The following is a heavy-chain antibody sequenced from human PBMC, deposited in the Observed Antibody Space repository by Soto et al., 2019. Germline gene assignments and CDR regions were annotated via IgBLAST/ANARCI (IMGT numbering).Heavy chain of an antibody. V-gene: IGHV1-69*13. CDR3: ASRXGDDPFVPLHYSYAMDV. D-gene: IGHD3-16*01. CDR2: IVPVFETT. CDR1: GGTFDSFA. Sequence: GASLKVSCKAAGGTFDSFAISWVRQAPGQGLEWLGGIVPVFETTDYAQKFQDRVTITADGSTGTAYMELSSVTYEDTAIYYCASRXGDDPFVPLHYSYAMDVWGQGTTVTVSS. J-gene: IGHJ6*02.